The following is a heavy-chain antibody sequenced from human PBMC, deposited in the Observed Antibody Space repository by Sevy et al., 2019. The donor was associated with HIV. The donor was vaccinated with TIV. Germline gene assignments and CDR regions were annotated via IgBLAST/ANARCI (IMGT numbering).Heavy chain of an antibody. Sequence: GGSLRLSCAASGFTFSSYDMHWVRQATGKGLEWVSAIGTAGDTYYPGSVKGRFTISRENAKNSLYLQMNSLRAGDTAVYYCARGTVFNVLMPGYMDVWGKGTTVTVSS. J-gene: IGHJ6*03. CDR1: GFTFSSYD. V-gene: IGHV3-13*01. CDR2: IGTAGDT. CDR3: ARGTVFNVLMPGYMDV. D-gene: IGHD2-8*01.